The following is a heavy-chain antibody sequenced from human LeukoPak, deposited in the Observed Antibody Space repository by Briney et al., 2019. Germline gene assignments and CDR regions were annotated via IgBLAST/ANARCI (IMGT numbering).Heavy chain of an antibody. CDR2: IRSKANSYAT. CDR3: YWRYYSSTSCLLYGMDV. J-gene: IGHJ6*02. Sequence: GGSLRLSCAASGFTFSGSAMHWVRQASGKGLEWVGRIRSKANSYATAYAASVKGRFTISRDDSKNTAYLQMNSLKTEDTAVYYCYWRYYSSTSCLLYGMDVWGQGTTVTVPS. V-gene: IGHV3-73*01. CDR1: GFTFSGSA. D-gene: IGHD2-2*01.